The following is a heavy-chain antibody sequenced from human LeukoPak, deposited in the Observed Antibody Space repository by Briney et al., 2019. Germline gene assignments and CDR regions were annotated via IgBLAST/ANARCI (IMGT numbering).Heavy chain of an antibody. J-gene: IGHJ4*02. D-gene: IGHD1-26*01. CDR2: ISYDGTTK. V-gene: IGHV3-30*18. Sequence: GGSLRLSCAASGFTFSSYGMHWVRQAPGKGLEWGALISYDGTTKYYADSVKGRFTISRDSFKDTLFLQMNSLRPEDTAVYYCAKAERVRGNYYFFDYWGQGTLVTVSS. CDR3: AKAERVRGNYYFFDY. CDR1: GFTFSSYG.